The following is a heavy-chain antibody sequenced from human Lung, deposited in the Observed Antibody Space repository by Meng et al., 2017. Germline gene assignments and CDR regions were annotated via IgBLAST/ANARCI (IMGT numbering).Heavy chain of an antibody. J-gene: IGHJ4*02. D-gene: IGHD6-25*01. V-gene: IGHV1-2*06. CDR3: ARDEDISAAGKLFGDY. CDR1: GYNFPDYY. CDR2: INPKSGDT. Sequence: VRRGAFGAEVNMPGASVKVSCKPSGYNFPDYYIPWVRRAPGQGLEWMGRINPKSGDTHYAQKFQARVTMTGDTSISTAYMELSGLRSDDTAMYYCARDEDISAAGKLFGDYWGQGTLVTVSS.